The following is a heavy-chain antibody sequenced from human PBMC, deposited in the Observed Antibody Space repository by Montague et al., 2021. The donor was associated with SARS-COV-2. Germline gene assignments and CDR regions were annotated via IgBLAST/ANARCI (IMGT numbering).Heavy chain of an antibody. J-gene: IGHJ4*02. Sequence: SETLSLTCAVYDGSFSDYSWTRIRQPPGKGLEWIGEINHSGSTNYNPSPKSRVTISVDTSKNQFSLKMTSVTAADTAVYYCARGRQLINLVVVGVTGGEYYFDFWGQGTLVAVSS. CDR1: DGSFSDYS. D-gene: IGHD3-22*01. CDR2: INHSGST. CDR3: ARGRQLINLVVVGVTGGEYYFDF. V-gene: IGHV4-34*01.